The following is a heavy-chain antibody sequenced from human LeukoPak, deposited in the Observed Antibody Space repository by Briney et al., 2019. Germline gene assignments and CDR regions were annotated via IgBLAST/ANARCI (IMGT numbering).Heavy chain of an antibody. J-gene: IGHJ5*02. V-gene: IGHV4-34*01. CDR2: INHSGST. CDR3: VRGKYYYDSNSSYRYFDP. CDR1: GGSISSHY. D-gene: IGHD3-22*01. Sequence: SETLSLTCTVSGGSISSHYWSWIRQPPGKGLEWIGEINHSGSTNYNPSLKSRVTISVDTSKNQFSLKLSSVTAADTAVYYCVRGKYYYDSNSSYRYFDPWGQGTLVTVSS.